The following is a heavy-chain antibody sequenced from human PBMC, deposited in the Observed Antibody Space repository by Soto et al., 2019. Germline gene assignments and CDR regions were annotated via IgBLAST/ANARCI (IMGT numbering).Heavy chain of an antibody. J-gene: IGHJ6*02. CDR2: ISSSSSTI. Sequence: EVQLVESGGGLVQPGGSLRLSCAASGFTFSSYSMNWVRQAPGKGLEWVSYISSSSSTIYYADSVKGRFTISRDNAKNSLYLQMSSLRDEDTAVYYCARDRMVRGSRLGYYYGMDVWGQGTTVTVSS. V-gene: IGHV3-48*02. CDR1: GFTFSSYS. CDR3: ARDRMVRGSRLGYYYGMDV. D-gene: IGHD3-10*01.